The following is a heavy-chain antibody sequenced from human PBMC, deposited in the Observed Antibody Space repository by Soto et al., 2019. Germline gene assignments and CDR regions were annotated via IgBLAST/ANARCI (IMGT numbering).Heavy chain of an antibody. J-gene: IGHJ4*02. CDR1: GFTFSSYG. V-gene: IGHV3-30*18. CDR2: ISYDGSNK. Sequence: GGSLRLSCAASGFTFSSYGMHWVRQAPGKGLEWVAVISYDGSNKYYADSVKGRFTISRDNSKNTLYLQMNSLRAEDTAVYYCAKVTTELELRVPLDYWGQGTLVTVSS. D-gene: IGHD1-7*01. CDR3: AKVTTELELRVPLDY.